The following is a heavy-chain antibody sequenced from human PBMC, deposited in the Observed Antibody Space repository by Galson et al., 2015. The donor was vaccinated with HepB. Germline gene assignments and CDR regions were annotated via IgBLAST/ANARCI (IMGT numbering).Heavy chain of an antibody. V-gene: IGHV1-46*01. Sequence: SVKVSCKASGYTFTNYYIHWVRQAPGQGLEWMGVINTSGGSTTYAQRFQGRVTMTTDTSTSTVYMELSSLRSEDTAVYYCARGPYSSFYYSDYWGQGTLVTVSS. CDR3: ARGPYSSFYYSDY. D-gene: IGHD6-6*01. CDR2: INTSGGST. CDR1: GYTFTNYY. J-gene: IGHJ4*02.